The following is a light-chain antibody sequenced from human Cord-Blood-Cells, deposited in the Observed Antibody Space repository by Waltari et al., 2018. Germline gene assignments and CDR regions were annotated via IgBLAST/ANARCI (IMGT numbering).Light chain of an antibody. J-gene: IGLJ3*02. CDR1: SSDVGSYNF. Sequence: QSALTQPASVSGSPGQSITISCTGTSSDVGSYNFSSWYQQHPGKAPKPMIYEGSKRPSGVSNRFSGSKSGNTASLTISGLQAEDEADYYCCSYAGSSTWVFGGGTKLTVL. CDR2: EGS. V-gene: IGLV2-23*01. CDR3: CSYAGSSTWV.